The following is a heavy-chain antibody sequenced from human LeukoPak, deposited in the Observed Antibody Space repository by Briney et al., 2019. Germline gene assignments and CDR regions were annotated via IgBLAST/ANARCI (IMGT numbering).Heavy chain of an antibody. CDR1: GFSFSSHE. D-gene: IGHD2/OR15-2a*01. Sequence: GGSLRLSCAASGFSFSSHEMNWLRQAPGKGLEWVSYISVSGTNIFYADSVKGRFTISRDDAKNSLFLQMNSLRAEDTAIYYCARDRAIIAEDGFDVWGRGTLATVSS. CDR2: ISVSGTNI. J-gene: IGHJ3*01. V-gene: IGHV3-48*03. CDR3: ARDRAIIAEDGFDV.